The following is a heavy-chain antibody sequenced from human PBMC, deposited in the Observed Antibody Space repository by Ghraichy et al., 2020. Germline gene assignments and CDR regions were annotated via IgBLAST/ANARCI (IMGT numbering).Heavy chain of an antibody. CDR2: INHSGST. CDR3: ARGELLYWVYSSVSFDY. J-gene: IGHJ4*02. V-gene: IGHV4-34*01. CDR1: GGSFSGYY. D-gene: IGHD6-19*01. Sequence: SETLSLTCAVYGGSFSGYYWSWIRQPPGKGLEWIGEINHSGSTNYNPSLKSRVTISVDTSKNQFSLKLSSVTAADTAVYYCARGELLYWVYSSVSFDYWGQGTLVTVSS.